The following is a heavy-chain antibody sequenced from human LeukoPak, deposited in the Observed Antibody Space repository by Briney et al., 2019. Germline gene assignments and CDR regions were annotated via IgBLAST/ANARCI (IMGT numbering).Heavy chain of an antibody. CDR3: ARYGDTAPFDY. V-gene: IGHV1-2*02. Sequence: GASVKVSCKASAYRFTGYYLHWVRQAPGQGLEWMGWINPNSGDTNYAQRFRGRVTLTRDTSISTAYMELTRLRSDDTAVYYCARYGDTAPFDYWGQGTLVTVSS. CDR1: AYRFTGYY. CDR2: INPNSGDT. D-gene: IGHD5-18*01. J-gene: IGHJ4*02.